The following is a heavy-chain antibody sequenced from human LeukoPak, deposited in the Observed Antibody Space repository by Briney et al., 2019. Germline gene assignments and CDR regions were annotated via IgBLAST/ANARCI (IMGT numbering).Heavy chain of an antibody. D-gene: IGHD3-10*01. CDR1: GFTFSSYG. Sequence: GGSLRLSCAASGFTFSSYGMSWVRQAPGKGLEWISYISSSGTTIYYADSVKGRFTISRDNAKNSLYLQMNSLRAEDTAVYYCAREVRIRGAYNDYWGQGTLVTVSS. CDR2: ISSSGTTI. J-gene: IGHJ4*02. CDR3: AREVRIRGAYNDY. V-gene: IGHV3-48*04.